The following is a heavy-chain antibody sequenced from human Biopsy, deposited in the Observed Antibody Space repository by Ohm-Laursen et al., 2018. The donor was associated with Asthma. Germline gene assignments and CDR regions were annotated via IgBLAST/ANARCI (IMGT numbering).Heavy chain of an antibody. D-gene: IGHD3-22*01. CDR3: ARGDSSNWSHYYFGY. J-gene: IGHJ4*02. CDR2: IYSGGTS. V-gene: IGHV3-53*01. Sequence: SLRLSCAASGFAVSRDHMFWVRQAPGKGLEWVSVIYSGGTSYTADSVRGRFTISRDYSKNTLYLQMHSLRAEDTAVYYCARGDSSNWSHYYFGYWGQGTLVTVSS. CDR1: GFAVSRDH.